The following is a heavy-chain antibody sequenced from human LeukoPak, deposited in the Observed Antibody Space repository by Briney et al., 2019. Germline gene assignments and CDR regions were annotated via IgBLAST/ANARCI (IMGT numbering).Heavy chain of an antibody. CDR1: GYTFTSYY. D-gene: IGHD1-26*01. CDR2: INPSGGST. CDR3: ARDRFIVGATPLMPYDAFYI. Sequence: ASVKVSCKASGYTFTSYYTHWVRQAPGQGLEWMGIINPSGGSTSYAQKFQGRVTMTRDTSTSTVYMELSSLRSEDTAVYYCARDRFIVGATPLMPYDAFYIWGQGTMVTVFS. V-gene: IGHV1-46*01. J-gene: IGHJ3*02.